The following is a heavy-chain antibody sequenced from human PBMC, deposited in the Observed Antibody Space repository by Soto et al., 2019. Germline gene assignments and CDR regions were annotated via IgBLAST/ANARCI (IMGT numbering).Heavy chain of an antibody. CDR3: AKATATGGGAFEI. CDR2: ILVGGST. CDR1: GFICSSYD. D-gene: IGHD2-8*02. V-gene: IGHV3-23*01. Sequence: GGSLRLSCAVSGFICSSYDMSWVRQAPGKGLEWVSTILVGGSTHYEDSVKGRFTISRDTSKNTVYLQMNSLTAGDTAVYYCAKATATGGGAFEICGQGTIVTVSS. J-gene: IGHJ3*02.